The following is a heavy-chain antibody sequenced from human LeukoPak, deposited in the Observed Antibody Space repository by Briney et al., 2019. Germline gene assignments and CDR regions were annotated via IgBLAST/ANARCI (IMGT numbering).Heavy chain of an antibody. CDR3: ARGPPKEGLFDY. D-gene: IGHD3/OR15-3a*01. V-gene: IGHV4-59*01. Sequence: SETLSLTCTVSGGSISSYYWRWIRQPPGKGLEWIGYIYYSGSTNYNPSLKSRVTISVDTSKNQFSLKLSSVTAADTAVYYCARGPPKEGLFDYWGQGTLVTVSS. CDR2: IYYSGST. CDR1: GGSISSYY. J-gene: IGHJ4*02.